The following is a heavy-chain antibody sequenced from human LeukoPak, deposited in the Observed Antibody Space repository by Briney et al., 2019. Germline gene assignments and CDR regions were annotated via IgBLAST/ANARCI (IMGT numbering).Heavy chain of an antibody. J-gene: IGHJ4*02. Sequence: PGGSLRLSCAASGFTVSSNYMSWVRQAPGKGLEWVSVIYSGGSTYYADSVKGRLTISRDNSKNTLYLQMNSLRAEDTAVYYCAREILNCTNGVCYTDYFDYWGQGTLVTVSS. CDR3: AREILNCTNGVCYTDYFDY. V-gene: IGHV3-53*01. CDR2: IYSGGST. CDR1: GFTVSSNY. D-gene: IGHD2-8*01.